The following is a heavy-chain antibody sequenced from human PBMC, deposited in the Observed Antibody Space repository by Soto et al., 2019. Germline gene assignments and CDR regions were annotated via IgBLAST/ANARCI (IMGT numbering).Heavy chain of an antibody. Sequence: EVQLAESGGGMVQPGGSLRLSCVASGFTFSSYDMHWVRQAPGQGLEYVSSISSNGGTTYYGNSLRGGFTISRDNSMNTLYLQMGSLRAEDIAVYYCVRRVSANYGSWCQGTLVTVSS. CDR2: ISSNGGTT. V-gene: IGHV3-64*01. CDR3: VRRVSANYGS. J-gene: IGHJ5*02. D-gene: IGHD1-7*01. CDR1: GFTFSSYD.